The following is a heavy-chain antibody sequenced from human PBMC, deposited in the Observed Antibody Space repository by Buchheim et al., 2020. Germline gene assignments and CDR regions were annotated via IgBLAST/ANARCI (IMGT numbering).Heavy chain of an antibody. Sequence: QQQLQESGPGLVKPSETLSLTCTVSGGSISNSDSYYWGWIRQPPGKGLEWVSYISSSSSTIYYADSVKGRFTISRDNAKNSLYLQMNSLRDEDTAVYYCARRDSSRGMDVWGQGTT. D-gene: IGHD3-22*01. V-gene: IGHV3-11*04. CDR2: ISSSSSTI. CDR3: ARRDSSRGMDV. J-gene: IGHJ6*02. CDR1: GGSISNSDSYY.